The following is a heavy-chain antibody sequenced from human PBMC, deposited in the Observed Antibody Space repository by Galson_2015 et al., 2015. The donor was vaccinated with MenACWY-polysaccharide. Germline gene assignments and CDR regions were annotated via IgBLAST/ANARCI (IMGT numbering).Heavy chain of an antibody. Sequence: SLRLSCAASGFTSSNYAMSWVRQAPGKGLEWVSTIGGSGSNTHYADSVKGRFTISRDNPKNTLSLQMNSLRAEDTAVYYCARVRYSTGKYQFDYWGQGTLVAVSS. CDR3: ARVRYSTGKYQFDY. CDR2: IGGSGSNT. J-gene: IGHJ4*02. V-gene: IGHV3-23*01. CDR1: GFTSSNYA. D-gene: IGHD2-2*01.